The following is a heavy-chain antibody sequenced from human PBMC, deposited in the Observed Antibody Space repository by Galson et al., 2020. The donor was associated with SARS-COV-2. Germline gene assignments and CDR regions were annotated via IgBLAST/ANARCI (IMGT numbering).Heavy chain of an antibody. CDR3: ARIDSSGCGGNY. Sequence: ESGPTLVKPTQTLTLTCTFSGFSLRSSGMCVNWVRQPPGKALEWLARIDWDGDEYYSTSLKTRLTISKDTSKNQVVLTMTNMDPVDTATYFCARIDSSGCGGNYWGQGTLVTVSS. D-gene: IGHD6-19*01. CDR1: GFSLRSSGMC. CDR2: IDWDGDE. V-gene: IGHV2-70*11. J-gene: IGHJ4*02.